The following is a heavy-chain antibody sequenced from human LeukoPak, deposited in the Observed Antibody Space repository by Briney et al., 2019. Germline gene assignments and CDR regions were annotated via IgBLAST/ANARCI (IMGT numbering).Heavy chain of an antibody. CDR1: GFTFSSCS. CDR2: ISSSSSYI. Sequence: PGESLRLSCAASGFTFSSCSMNCVLQAPPKELEGASSISSSSSYIYYAASVKGRFTISRDNAKNSLYLQMNSLRAEDTAVYYCARGVKTNSVGYWGQGTLVTVSS. CDR3: ARGVKTNSVGY. J-gene: IGHJ4*02. V-gene: IGHV3-21*01. D-gene: IGHD4-23*01.